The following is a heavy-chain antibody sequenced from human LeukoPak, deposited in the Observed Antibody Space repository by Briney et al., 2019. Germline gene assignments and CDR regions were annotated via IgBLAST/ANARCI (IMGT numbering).Heavy chain of an antibody. D-gene: IGHD6-13*01. CDR2: IYYSGST. CDR3: ARRPLAAATRFDP. V-gene: IGHV4-39*01. J-gene: IGHJ5*02. CDR1: GGSISSSSYY. Sequence: PSETLSLTCTVSGGSISSSSYYWGWIRQPPGKGLEWIGSIYYSGSTYYNPSLRSRVTISVDTSKNQFSLRLSSVTAADTAVYYCARRPLAAATRFDPWGQGTLVTVSS.